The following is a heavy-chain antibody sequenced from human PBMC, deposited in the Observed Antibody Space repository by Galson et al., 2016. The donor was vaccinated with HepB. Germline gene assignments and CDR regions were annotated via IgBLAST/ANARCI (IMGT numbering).Heavy chain of an antibody. V-gene: IGHV5-10-1*01. Sequence: QSGAEVKKPGESLRISCKGSGYIFTNFWISWVRQMPGKGLEWMGRIDPRESYTDYSPSFQGHVTISVDKSISTAYLQWSSLKASDTAMYYCVRPSRTVVPPEGYFDLWGRGTLVTVSS. J-gene: IGHJ2*01. CDR2: IDPRESYT. D-gene: IGHD4-23*01. CDR3: VRPSRTVVPPEGYFDL. CDR1: GYIFTNFW.